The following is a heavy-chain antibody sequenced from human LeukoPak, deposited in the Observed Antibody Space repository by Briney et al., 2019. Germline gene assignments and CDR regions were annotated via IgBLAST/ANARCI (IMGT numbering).Heavy chain of an antibody. CDR1: GFTFSSYA. CDR2: ISGSGGST. Sequence: GGSLRLSCAASGFTFSSYAMSWVRQAPGKGLEWVSAISGSGGSTYYADSVKGRFTISRDNSKNTLYLLMNSLRAEDTAIYYCAKDRGSGWSFDYWGQGTLVTVSS. J-gene: IGHJ4*02. D-gene: IGHD6-19*01. V-gene: IGHV3-23*01. CDR3: AKDRGSGWSFDY.